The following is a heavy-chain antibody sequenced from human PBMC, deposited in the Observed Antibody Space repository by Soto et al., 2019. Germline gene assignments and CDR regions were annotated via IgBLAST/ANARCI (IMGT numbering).Heavy chain of an antibody. Sequence: SLKVSCKASGGTFSSYAISWVLQAPGQGLEWMGGIIPIFGTANYAQKFQGRVTITADKSTSTAYMELSSLRSEDTAVYYCARDSGGKAALGAFDIWGQGTMVTVSS. CDR1: GGTFSSYA. D-gene: IGHD6-6*01. CDR3: ARDSGGKAALGAFDI. J-gene: IGHJ3*02. CDR2: IIPIFGTA. V-gene: IGHV1-69*06.